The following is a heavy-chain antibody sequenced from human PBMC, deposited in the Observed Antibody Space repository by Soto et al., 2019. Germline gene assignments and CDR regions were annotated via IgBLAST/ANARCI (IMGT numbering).Heavy chain of an antibody. D-gene: IGHD3-3*01. Sequence: WTWIRQHPGKGLEWIGSIYFSGTTHYNPSLKSRVSISVDTSKNHFSLNLSSVTAADMAVYYCARDFSTNYSYGMDVWGQGTTVAVSS. V-gene: IGHV4-31*02. CDR3: ARDFSTNYSYGMDV. CDR2: IYFSGTT. J-gene: IGHJ6*02.